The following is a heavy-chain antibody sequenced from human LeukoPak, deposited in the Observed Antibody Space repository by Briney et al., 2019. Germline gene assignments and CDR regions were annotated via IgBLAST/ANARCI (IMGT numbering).Heavy chain of an antibody. Sequence: GGSLRLSCAASGFTFDDYAMHWVRQTPGKGLEWVSGISWNSGSIGYADSVKGRFTISRGNAKNSLYLQMNGLRAEDMALYYGAKVSLPFGVVTSDAFDIWGQGTMVTVSS. V-gene: IGHV3-9*03. D-gene: IGHD3-3*01. CDR3: AKVSLPFGVVTSDAFDI. CDR1: GFTFDDYA. J-gene: IGHJ3*02. CDR2: ISWNSGSI.